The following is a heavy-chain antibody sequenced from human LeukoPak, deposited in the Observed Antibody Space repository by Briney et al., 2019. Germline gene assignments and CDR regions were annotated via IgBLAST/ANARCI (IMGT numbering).Heavy chain of an antibody. CDR3: ARLPRGGNWFDP. D-gene: IGHD5-12*01. V-gene: IGHV4-59*08. Sequence: SETLSLTCTVSGGSISSYYWSWIRQPPGKGLEWIGYIYYSGSTNYNPSLKSRVTISVDASKNQFSLKLSSVTAADTAMYYCARLPRGGNWFDPWGQGTLVTVSS. CDR1: GGSISSYY. CDR2: IYYSGST. J-gene: IGHJ5*02.